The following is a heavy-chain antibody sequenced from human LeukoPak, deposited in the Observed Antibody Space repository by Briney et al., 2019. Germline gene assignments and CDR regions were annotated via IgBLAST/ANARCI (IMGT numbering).Heavy chain of an antibody. CDR3: ARRSGSGDCRRPFDY. V-gene: IGHV4-39*01. J-gene: IGHJ4*02. CDR1: GGSISIGGYY. D-gene: IGHD2-21*02. Sequence: SETLSLTCTVSGGSISIGGYYWGWIRQPPGKGLEWIGNIHYGGSPYYNPSLKSRITISDDTSKNQFSLKLYSVTAADTAVYYCARRSGSGDCRRPFDYWGQGTLVTVSS. CDR2: IHYGGSP.